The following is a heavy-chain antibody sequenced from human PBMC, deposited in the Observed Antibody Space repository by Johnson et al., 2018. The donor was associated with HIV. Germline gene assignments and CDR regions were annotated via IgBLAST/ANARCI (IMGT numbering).Heavy chain of an antibody. J-gene: IGHJ3*02. D-gene: IGHD4-17*01. V-gene: IGHV3-38-3*01. CDR2: ISGGST. Sequence: VQLVESRGVLVQPGGSLRLSCAASGFTVSSNEMSWVRQAPGKGLEWVSSISGGSTYYADSVKGRFTISRDNSKNTLYLQMNSLRAEDTAVYYCASLGGPTVTANDAFDIWGQGTMVTVSS. CDR1: GFTVSSNE. CDR3: ASLGGPTVTANDAFDI.